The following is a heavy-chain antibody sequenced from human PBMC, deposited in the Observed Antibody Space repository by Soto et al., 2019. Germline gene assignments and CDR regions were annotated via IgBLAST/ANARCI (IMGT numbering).Heavy chain of an antibody. D-gene: IGHD3-10*01. Sequence: GGSLRLSCAASGFTFSSYAMHWVRQAPGKGLEWVAVISYDGSNKYYADSVKGRFTISRDNSKNTLYLQMNSLRAEDTAVYYCAREGAGSGSTQNFAYWGQGTLVTVSS. V-gene: IGHV3-30-3*01. CDR1: GFTFSSYA. J-gene: IGHJ4*02. CDR2: ISYDGSNK. CDR3: AREGAGSGSTQNFAY.